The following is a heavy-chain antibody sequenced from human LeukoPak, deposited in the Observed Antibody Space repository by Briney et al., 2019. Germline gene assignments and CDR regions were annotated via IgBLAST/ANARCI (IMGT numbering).Heavy chain of an antibody. CDR1: GGSVSSGNYY. D-gene: IGHD3-22*01. CDR3: ARDPSGYFNY. J-gene: IGHJ4*02. Sequence: SETLSLTCTVSGGSVSSGNYYWSWIRQPPGKGLDWIGYIYYSGSTNYNPSLKSRVTISVDTSKNQFSLRLSSVTAADTAVYYCARDPSGYFNYWGQGTLATVSS. CDR2: IYYSGST. V-gene: IGHV4-61*01.